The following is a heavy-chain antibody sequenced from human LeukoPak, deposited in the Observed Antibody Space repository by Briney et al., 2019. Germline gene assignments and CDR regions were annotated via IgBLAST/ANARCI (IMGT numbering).Heavy chain of an antibody. Sequence: ASVKVSCKASGYTFTSYGISWVRQAPGQGLEWMGWISAYNGNTNYAQKLQGGVTMTTDTSTSTAYMELRSLRSDDTAVYYCARDRGDMITFGGVIVPMFDPWGQGTLVTVSS. CDR1: GYTFTSYG. CDR3: ARDRGDMITFGGVIVPMFDP. D-gene: IGHD3-16*02. CDR2: ISAYNGNT. V-gene: IGHV1-18*01. J-gene: IGHJ5*02.